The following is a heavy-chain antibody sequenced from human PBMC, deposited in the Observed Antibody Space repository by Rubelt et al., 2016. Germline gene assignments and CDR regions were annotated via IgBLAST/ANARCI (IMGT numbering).Heavy chain of an antibody. Sequence: QVQLQQWGAGLLKPSETLSLTCAVYGGSFSGYYWSWIRQPPGKGLEWIGEINHSGSTNYNPCLKSRVTISVDTSKNQFSLKLSSVTAADTAVYYCARGKEGLGVTMMDYWGQGTLVTVSS. D-gene: IGHD3-22*01. CDR3: ARGKEGLGVTMMDY. CDR1: GGSFSGYY. J-gene: IGHJ4*02. CDR2: INHSGST. V-gene: IGHV4-34*01.